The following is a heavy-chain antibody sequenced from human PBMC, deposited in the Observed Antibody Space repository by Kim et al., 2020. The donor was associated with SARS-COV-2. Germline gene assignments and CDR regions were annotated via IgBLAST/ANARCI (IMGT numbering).Heavy chain of an antibody. CDR2: INHSGST. Sequence: SETLSLTCAVYGGSFSGYYWSWIRQPPGKGLEWIGEINHSGSTNYNPSLKSRVTISVDTSKNQFSLKLSSVTAADTAVYYCARGARRGVTIFGVVIGYYFDYWGQGTLVTVSS. CDR1: GGSFSGYY. J-gene: IGHJ4*02. D-gene: IGHD3-3*01. V-gene: IGHV4-34*01. CDR3: ARGARRGVTIFGVVIGYYFDY.